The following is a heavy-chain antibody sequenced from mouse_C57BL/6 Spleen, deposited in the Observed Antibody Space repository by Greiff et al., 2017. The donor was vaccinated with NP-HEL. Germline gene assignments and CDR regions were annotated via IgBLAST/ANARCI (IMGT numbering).Heavy chain of an antibody. D-gene: IGHD1-1*01. CDR2: ISAGGSYT. J-gene: IGHJ4*01. CDR3: ERGPCYGSSPYYYAMDY. V-gene: IGHV5-4*03. Sequence: EVMLVESGGGLVKPGGSLKLSCAASGFTFSSYAMSWVRQTPEKRLEWVATISAGGSYTYYPDNVKGRFTISRDNAKNNLYLQMSHLKSEDTAMYYCERGPCYGSSPYYYAMDYWGQGTSVTVSS. CDR1: GFTFSSYA.